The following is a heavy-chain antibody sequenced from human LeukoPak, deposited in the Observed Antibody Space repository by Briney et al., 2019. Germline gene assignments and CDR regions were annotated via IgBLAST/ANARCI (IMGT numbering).Heavy chain of an antibody. V-gene: IGHV3-21*01. J-gene: IGHJ3*02. Sequence: PGGSLRLSCAASGFTFSSYSMNWVRQAPGKGLGWVSSISSSSSYIYYADSVKVRFTISRDNAKNSLYLQMNSLRAEDTAVYYCARGWLDAFDIWGQGTMVTVSS. D-gene: IGHD6-19*01. CDR1: GFTFSSYS. CDR3: ARGWLDAFDI. CDR2: ISSSSSYI.